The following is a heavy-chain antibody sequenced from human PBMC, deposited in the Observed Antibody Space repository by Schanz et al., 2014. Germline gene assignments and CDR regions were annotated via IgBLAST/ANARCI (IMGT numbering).Heavy chain of an antibody. V-gene: IGHV3-74*01. CDR1: GFTFSNNW. Sequence: EVQLVESGGGLVQPGGSLRLSCAVSGFTFSNNWMHWFRQGPGKGLSWVARIDGEGSDTRYADSVKGRFTISRDNARNTVSLQMNSLRADDTAVYYCVRDERVISGVWFDPWGQGTLVTVSS. CDR2: IDGEGSDT. D-gene: IGHD3-16*02. J-gene: IGHJ5*02. CDR3: VRDERVISGVWFDP.